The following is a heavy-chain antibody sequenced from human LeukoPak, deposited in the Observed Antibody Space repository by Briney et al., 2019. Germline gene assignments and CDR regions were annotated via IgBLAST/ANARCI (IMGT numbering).Heavy chain of an antibody. CDR2: IKEDGTET. D-gene: IGHD5-24*01. CDR1: RFTFNSYA. Sequence: GGSLRLSCAASRFTFNSYAMSWVRQAPGKGLEWVANIKEDGTETYYVDSVKGRFTISRGNAKNSLYLQMNSLRVEDTAVYYCAKEGRSLQTYWGQGTLVTVSS. V-gene: IGHV3-7*03. J-gene: IGHJ4*02. CDR3: AKEGRSLQTY.